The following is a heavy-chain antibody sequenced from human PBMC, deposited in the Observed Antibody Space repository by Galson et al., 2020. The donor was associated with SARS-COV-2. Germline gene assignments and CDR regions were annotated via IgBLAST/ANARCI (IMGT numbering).Heavy chain of an antibody. Sequence: SETLSLTCTVSGGSVSSGSYYWSWIRQPPGKGLEWIGYIYNSGGTNYNPSLKSLVTISVDTSKNQFSLRLNSVTAADTAVYYSASRYCSSTNCLDAVDIWGQGTMVTVSS. D-gene: IGHD2-2*01. V-gene: IGHV4-61*01. CDR1: GGSVSSGSYY. CDR3: ASRYCSSTNCLDAVDI. J-gene: IGHJ3*02. CDR2: IYNSGGT.